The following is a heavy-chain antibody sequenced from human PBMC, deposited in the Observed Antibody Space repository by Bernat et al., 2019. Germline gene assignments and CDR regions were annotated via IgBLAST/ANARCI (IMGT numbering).Heavy chain of an antibody. CDR3: AKIRDSRWFIYYAMDV. D-gene: IGHD6-13*01. CDR1: GFTLSSTA. CDR2: INDSGDRM. V-gene: IGHV3-23*01. Sequence: EVQLFESGGGLVQAGGSLRLSCAVSGFTLSSTAMNWVRQAPGKGLEWVSGINDSGDRMYYADSVKGRFTTSRDTSKSTLYLQMNSLRAEDTATYYCAKIRDSRWFIYYAMDVWGQGTTVTVSS. J-gene: IGHJ6*02.